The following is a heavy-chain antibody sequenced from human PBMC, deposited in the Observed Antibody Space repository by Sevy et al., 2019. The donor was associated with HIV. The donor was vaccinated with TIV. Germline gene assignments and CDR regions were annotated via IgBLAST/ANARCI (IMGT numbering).Heavy chain of an antibody. D-gene: IGHD6-13*01. CDR2: IYYGGIT. J-gene: IGHJ6*02. V-gene: IGHV4-59*01. CDR3: ARAIAAPRGMDV. CDR1: GDSIISYY. Sequence: SETLSLTGTVSGDSIISYYGGGIRQPPGKGLEWIGYIYYGGITDYNPSLKSRVTISVDTSKNQFSLKLNSVTAADTAVYYCARAIAAPRGMDVWGQGTTVTVSS.